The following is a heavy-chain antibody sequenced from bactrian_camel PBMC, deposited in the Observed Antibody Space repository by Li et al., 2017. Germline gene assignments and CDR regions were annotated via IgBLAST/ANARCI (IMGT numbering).Heavy chain of an antibody. CDR3: AARGPYCYTKLSVRDFTY. J-gene: IGHJ6*01. D-gene: IGHD2*01. V-gene: IGHV3S1*01. Sequence: HVQLVESGGGSVQAGGSLRLSCAASGYTYNRNCMAWFRQAPGKEREGVARIATGSGNTYYADSVKGRFTISQDNAKSTVYLQMNSLKPEDTAMYYCAARGPYCYTKLSVRDFTYWGQGTQVTVS. CDR1: GYTYNRNC. CDR2: IATGSGNT.